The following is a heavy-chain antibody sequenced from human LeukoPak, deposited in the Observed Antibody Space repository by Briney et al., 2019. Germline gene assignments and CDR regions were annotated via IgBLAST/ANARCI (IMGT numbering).Heavy chain of an antibody. D-gene: IGHD3-10*01. J-gene: IGHJ4*02. V-gene: IGHV3-74*01. Sequence: GGSLRLSCAASGFTFSSYWMHWVRQVPGKGLVWVSRINSDGSSTSYADSVKGRFIISRDNAKNTLYVQMNSLRAEDTAVYYCSSQIWLGELFAHYWGQGTLVTVSS. CDR2: INSDGSST. CDR3: SSQIWLGELFAHY. CDR1: GFTFSSYW.